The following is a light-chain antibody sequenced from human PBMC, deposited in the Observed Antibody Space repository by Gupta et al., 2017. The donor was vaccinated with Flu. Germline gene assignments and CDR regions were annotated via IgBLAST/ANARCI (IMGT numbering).Light chain of an antibody. V-gene: IGKV3-20*01. J-gene: IGKJ1*01. CDR3: QQDCSLLWT. Sequence: ETVLTQSPGTLSLSPGERATLSCRASQSVSSNYLAWYQQKPGQAPRVLIYGADIRATGIPDRFSGSGSGRDFTLTISRLEPEDFAVYCCQQDCSLLWTFGQGTKVEIK. CDR2: GAD. CDR1: QSVSSNY.